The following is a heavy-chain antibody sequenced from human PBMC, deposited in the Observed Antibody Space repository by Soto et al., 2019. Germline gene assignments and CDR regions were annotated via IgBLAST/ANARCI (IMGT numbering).Heavy chain of an antibody. J-gene: IGHJ5*02. CDR3: AREKWGSGSRWLDP. CDR1: GYTYISYS. CDR2: INVGNGNT. D-gene: IGHD6-19*01. V-gene: IGHV1-3*01. Sequence: ASVKVSCKAWGYTYISYSMHWVRQAPGQRLEWMGWINVGNGNTKYSQNFQGRVTINQDTSASTAYMELSSLTSEDTAVYYCAREKWGSGSRWLDPWGQGTLVPISS.